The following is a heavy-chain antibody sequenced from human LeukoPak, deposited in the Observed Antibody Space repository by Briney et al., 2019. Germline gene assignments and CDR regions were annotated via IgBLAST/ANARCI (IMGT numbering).Heavy chain of an antibody. D-gene: IGHD4-17*01. V-gene: IGHV3-53*01. CDR2: IYSGGTT. Sequence: PGGSLRLSCAASGNTVSSNYMSWVRQPPGKGLEWVSIIYSGGTTYYADSVQGRFTISRDNSKNTVYLQMNSLRVEDTAVYYCARDPRTTGKSDYGMDVWGQGTTVTVSS. J-gene: IGHJ6*02. CDR1: GNTVSSNY. CDR3: ARDPRTTGKSDYGMDV.